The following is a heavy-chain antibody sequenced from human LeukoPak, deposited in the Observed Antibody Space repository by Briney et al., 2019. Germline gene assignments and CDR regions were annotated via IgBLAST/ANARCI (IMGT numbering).Heavy chain of an antibody. V-gene: IGHV1-8*03. CDR1: GYTFINHD. CDR2: MNSNSGNT. Sequence: ASVKVSCKGYGYTFINHDIDWVRQAAGQGLEWMGWMNSNSGNTGYAQKFQGRVTFTRDTSISTAYMELYSLTSEDTAVYYCARDILPSYSGYDRTLPDYWGQGTLVTVSS. D-gene: IGHD5-12*01. CDR3: ARDILPSYSGYDRTLPDY. J-gene: IGHJ4*02.